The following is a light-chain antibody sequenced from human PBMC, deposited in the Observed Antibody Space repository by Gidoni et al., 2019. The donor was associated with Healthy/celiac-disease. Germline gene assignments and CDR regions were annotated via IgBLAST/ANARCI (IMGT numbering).Light chain of an antibody. CDR2: WAS. Sequence: IVMTQSPNPLAVSLGERATINCKSSQSVLYSSNNKKYLAWYQQKPGQPPKLLIYWASTRESGVPDRFSGSGSGTDFTLTISSLQAEDVAVYYCQQYYSTPLTFGGGTKVEIK. CDR3: QQYYSTPLT. CDR1: QSVLYSSNNKKY. J-gene: IGKJ4*01. V-gene: IGKV4-1*01.